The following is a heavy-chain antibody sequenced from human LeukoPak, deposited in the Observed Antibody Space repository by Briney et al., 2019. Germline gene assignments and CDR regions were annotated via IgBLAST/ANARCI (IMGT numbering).Heavy chain of an antibody. CDR3: AKDYRDTAMVDNWFDP. J-gene: IGHJ5*02. V-gene: IGHV3-23*01. Sequence: GGSLRLSCAASGFTFSSYAVSWVRQAPGKGLEWVSAISGSGGSTYYADSVKGRFTISRDNSKNTLYLQMNSLRAEDTAVYYCAKDYRDTAMVDNWFDPWGQGTLVTVSS. D-gene: IGHD5-18*01. CDR2: ISGSGGST. CDR1: GFTFSSYA.